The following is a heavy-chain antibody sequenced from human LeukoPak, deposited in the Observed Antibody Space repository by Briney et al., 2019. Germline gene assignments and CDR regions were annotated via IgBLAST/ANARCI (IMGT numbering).Heavy chain of an antibody. CDR3: AKDGRWLQQYYFDY. Sequence: GGSLRLSCAASGFTFDDYAMHWVRQAPGKGLEWVSLISGDGGSTYYADSVKGRFTISRDNSKNSLYLRMNSLRTEDTALYYCAKDGRWLQQYYFDYWGQGTLVTVSS. J-gene: IGHJ4*02. D-gene: IGHD5-24*01. CDR2: ISGDGGST. CDR1: GFTFDDYA. V-gene: IGHV3-43*02.